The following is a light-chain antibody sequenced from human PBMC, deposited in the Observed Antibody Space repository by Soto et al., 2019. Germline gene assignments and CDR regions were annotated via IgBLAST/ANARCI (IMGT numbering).Light chain of an antibody. CDR2: GAS. CDR3: QQYGSSPPRLT. J-gene: IGLJ2*01. Sequence: QSVLTQPPSASGTPGQRVTISCSGSSSNIGSHPVNWYQQLPGTAPKLLLYGASSRATGIPDRFSGSGSGTEFTLTISRLEPEDFAVYYCQQYGSSPPRLTFGGGTK. V-gene: IGLV1-44*01. CDR1: SSNIGSHP.